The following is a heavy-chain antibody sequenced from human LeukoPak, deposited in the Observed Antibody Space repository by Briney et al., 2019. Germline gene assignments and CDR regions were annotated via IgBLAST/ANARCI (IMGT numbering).Heavy chain of an antibody. V-gene: IGHV4-38-2*01. CDR1: GHSIRSGYY. J-gene: IGHJ4*02. CDR2: VFSGNT. CDR3: ARLRGSYYYFDS. Sequence: PSETLTLTCAVSGHSIRSGYYWGWLRQPPGEGLEWIGSVFSGNTYYNPSLKSRVTISVDTSKNQLSLDLSSVTAADTAVYYCARLRGSYYYFDSWGQGTLVTVSS. D-gene: IGHD1-26*01.